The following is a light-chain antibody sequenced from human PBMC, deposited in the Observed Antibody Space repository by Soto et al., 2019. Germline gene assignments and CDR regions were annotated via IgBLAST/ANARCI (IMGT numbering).Light chain of an antibody. J-gene: IGLJ1*01. CDR3: SSYTSSHTRV. CDR1: SSDVGGYDF. Sequence: QSVLTQPASVSGSPGQSITISCTGTSSDVGGYDFVSWYQHHPGKAPKLMIYDVNNRPSGLSNRFSGSKSGNTASLTISGLQTEEEADFYCSSYTSSHTRVFGTGTKVTVL. V-gene: IGLV2-14*01. CDR2: DVN.